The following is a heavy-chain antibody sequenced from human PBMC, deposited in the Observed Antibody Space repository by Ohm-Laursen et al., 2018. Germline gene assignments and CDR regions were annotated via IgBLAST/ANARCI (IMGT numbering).Heavy chain of an antibody. J-gene: IGHJ4*02. CDR1: GFTFNDYV. CDR2: ISSSSSYI. CDR3: AKHRSATWVHKRFDY. D-gene: IGHD5-12*01. V-gene: IGHV3-21*04. Sequence: SLRLSCTASGFTFNDYVMTWVRQAPGKGLEWVSSISSSSSYIYYADSVKGRFTISRDNSKNTLYLQMNSLRADDTAVYYCAKHRSATWVHKRFDYWGQGTPVTVSS.